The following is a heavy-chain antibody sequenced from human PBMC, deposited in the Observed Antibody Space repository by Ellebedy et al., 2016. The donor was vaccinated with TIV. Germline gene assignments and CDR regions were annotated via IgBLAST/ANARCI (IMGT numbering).Heavy chain of an antibody. CDR1: GFTFSSYA. CDR2: LGGST. D-gene: IGHD3-22*01. V-gene: IGHV3-23*01. CDR3: AREHYHETSGYFSYNWFDP. J-gene: IGHJ5*02. Sequence: GESLKISCAASGFTFSSYAMSWVCQAPGKGLEWVSTLGGSTYYADSVKGRFTISRDNSKNTLYLQMNSLRAEDTAVYYCAREHYHETSGYFSYNWFDPWGQGTLVTVSS.